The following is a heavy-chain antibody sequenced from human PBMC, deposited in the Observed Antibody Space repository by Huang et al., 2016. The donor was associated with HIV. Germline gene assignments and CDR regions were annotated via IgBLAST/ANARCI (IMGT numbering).Heavy chain of an antibody. CDR3: ARVEYAYGSRRLLY. V-gene: IGHV4-34*01. D-gene: IGHD2-8*01. J-gene: IGHJ4*02. CDR1: GGSVSGFY. CDR2: INAVGNT. Sequence: QVQLQQWGAGLLKPSETLSLTCAVYGGSVSGFYWTWIRQPPGKGLEWLGEINAVGNTNYNPALKSRVTISEDTSKNQLSLKLISVTAADTAMYYCARVEYAYGSRRLLYWGQGTLVTVST.